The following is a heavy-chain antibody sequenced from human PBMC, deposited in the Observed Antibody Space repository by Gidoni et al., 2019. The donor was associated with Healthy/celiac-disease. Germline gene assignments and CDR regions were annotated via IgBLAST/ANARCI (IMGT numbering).Heavy chain of an antibody. Sequence: EVQLLESGGGLVQPGWYLRLSCAASGFAFSNYAMSWVRQAPGKGLEWVSAISASGDSTYYADSVQGRFTISRDNSKNTLYLQMNSLRAEDTAVYYCALRGELLSFDYWGQGTLVTVSS. V-gene: IGHV3-23*01. CDR3: ALRGELLSFDY. CDR2: ISASGDST. CDR1: GFAFSNYA. D-gene: IGHD3-16*01. J-gene: IGHJ4*02.